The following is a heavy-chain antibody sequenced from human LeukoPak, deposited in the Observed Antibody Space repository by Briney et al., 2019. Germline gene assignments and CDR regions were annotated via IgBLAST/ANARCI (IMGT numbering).Heavy chain of an antibody. CDR2: ISYDGSNK. J-gene: IGHJ4*02. CDR3: ARVAGYRYNWNEGVGY. Sequence: GRSLRLSCAASGFTFSSYAMHWVRQAPGKGLEWVAVISYDGSNKYYADSVKGRFTISRDNSKNTLYLQMNSLRAEDTAVYYCARVAGYRYNWNEGVGYWGQGTLVTVSS. CDR1: GFTFSSYA. V-gene: IGHV3-30*04. D-gene: IGHD1-1*01.